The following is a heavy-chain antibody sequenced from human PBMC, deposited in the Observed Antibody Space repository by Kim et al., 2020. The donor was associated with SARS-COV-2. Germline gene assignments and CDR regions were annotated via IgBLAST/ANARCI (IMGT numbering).Heavy chain of an antibody. V-gene: IGHV4-30-2*01. CDR3: ARGRRRLSPPPSA. D-gene: IGHD2-2*01. J-gene: IGHJ5*02. Sequence: SETLSLTCAVSGGSISSGGYSWSWIRQPPGKGLEWIGYIYHSGSTYYNPSVKSRVTISVDRSKNQFSLKLSSVTAADTAAYYCARGRRRLSPPPSAWGQGTLVTVSS. CDR2: IYHSGST. CDR1: GGSISSGGYS.